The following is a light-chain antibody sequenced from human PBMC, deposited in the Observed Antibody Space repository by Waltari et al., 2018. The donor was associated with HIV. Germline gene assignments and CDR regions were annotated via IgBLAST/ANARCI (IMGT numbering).Light chain of an antibody. Sequence: DIVMTQSPDSLAVSLGERATINCKSSQSLLYSANNMNYLAWSQQKPGQPPKLLIYWASTRESGVPDRFSGSGSGTDFTLTISSLQADDVAVYYCHQYFSAPWTFGQGTKVEIK. J-gene: IGKJ1*01. CDR2: WAS. V-gene: IGKV4-1*01. CDR3: HQYFSAPWT. CDR1: QSLLYSANNMNY.